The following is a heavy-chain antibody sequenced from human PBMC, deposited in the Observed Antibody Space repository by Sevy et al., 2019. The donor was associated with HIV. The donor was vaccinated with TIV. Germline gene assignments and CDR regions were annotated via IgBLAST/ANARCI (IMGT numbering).Heavy chain of an antibody. D-gene: IGHD4-17*01. CDR1: GYSFTSYW. J-gene: IGHJ4*02. CDR3: ARRFYGAKGLYYFDY. CDR2: IYPGDSDT. V-gene: IGHV5-51*01. Sequence: GESLKISCKGSGYSFTSYWIGWVRQMPGKGLEWMGIIYPGDSDTGYSPSFQGQVTISADKSISTAFLQWSSLKASDTAMYYCARRFYGAKGLYYFDYWGQGTLVTVSS.